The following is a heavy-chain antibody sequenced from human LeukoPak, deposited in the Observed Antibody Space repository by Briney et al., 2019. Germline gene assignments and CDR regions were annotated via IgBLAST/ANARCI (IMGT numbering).Heavy chain of an antibody. CDR3: AKGGITYYDFWSGLTYYFDY. V-gene: IGHV3-30*18. Sequence: PGRSLRLSCAASGFTFSSYGMHWVRQAPGKGLEWVAVISYDGSNKYYADSVKGRFTISRDNSKNTLYLQMNSLRAGDTAVYYCAKGGITYYDFWSGLTYYFDYWGQGTLVTVSS. CDR1: GFTFSSYG. CDR2: ISYDGSNK. D-gene: IGHD3-3*01. J-gene: IGHJ4*02.